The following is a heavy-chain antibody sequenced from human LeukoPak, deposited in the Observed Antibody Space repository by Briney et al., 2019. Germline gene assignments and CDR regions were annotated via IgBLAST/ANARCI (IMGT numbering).Heavy chain of an antibody. CDR1: GFTFSDYN. CDR2: IKSKTDGGTT. V-gene: IGHV3-15*01. D-gene: IGHD6-13*01. CDR3: TTSSSWRGDYYFDY. J-gene: IGHJ4*02. Sequence: GGSLRLSCAASGFTFSDYNMNWVRQAPGKGLEWVGRIKSKTDGGTTDYAAPVKGRFTISRDDSKNTLYLQMNSLKTEDTAVYYCTTSSSWRGDYYFDYWGQGTLVTVSS.